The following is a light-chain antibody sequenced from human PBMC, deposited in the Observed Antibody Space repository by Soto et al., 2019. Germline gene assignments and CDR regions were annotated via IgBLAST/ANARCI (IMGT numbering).Light chain of an antibody. V-gene: IGLV2-14*01. Sequence: QSALTQPASLSGSPGQSITISCTGTSSDVGDYNYVSWYPQDPGKAPKLMIYDVGNRPSGVSNRFSGSKSGNTASLTISGLQAEDGAEYYCSSYTSRSTLVVFGGGTKLTVL. CDR2: DVG. CDR1: SSDVGDYNY. CDR3: SSYTSRSTLVV. J-gene: IGLJ2*01.